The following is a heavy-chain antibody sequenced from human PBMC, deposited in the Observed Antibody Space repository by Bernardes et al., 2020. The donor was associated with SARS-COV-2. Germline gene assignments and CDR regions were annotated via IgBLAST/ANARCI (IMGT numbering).Heavy chain of an antibody. J-gene: IGHJ4*02. D-gene: IGHD3-10*01. CDR1: GFTFSNYG. V-gene: IGHV3-23*01. Sequence: GGSLRLSCSASGFTFSNYGMTWIRQAPGKGLEWVSAISWSGITTYYADSVKGRFTISRDNSKSTLYLQMDSLRAEDTAVYYCAKGTANLGDYWGQGTLVSVSS. CDR3: AKGTANLGDY. CDR2: ISWSGITT.